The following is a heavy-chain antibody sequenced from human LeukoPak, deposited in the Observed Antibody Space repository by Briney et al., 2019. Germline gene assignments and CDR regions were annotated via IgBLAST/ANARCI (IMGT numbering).Heavy chain of an antibody. CDR1: GFTFSSYS. D-gene: IGHD4-17*01. CDR2: ISSSSSTI. V-gene: IGHV3-48*01. CDR3: ARGFYGVSPPRYYYYYYYMDV. Sequence: GGSLRLSCAASGFTFSSYSMNWVRQAPGKGLEWVSYISSSSSTIYYADSVKGRFTISRDNAKNSLYQQMNSLRAEDTAVYYCARGFYGVSPPRYYYYYYYMDVWGKGTTVTVSS. J-gene: IGHJ6*03.